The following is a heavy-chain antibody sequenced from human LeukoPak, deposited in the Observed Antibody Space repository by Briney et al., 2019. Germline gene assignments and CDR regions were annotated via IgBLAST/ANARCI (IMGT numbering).Heavy chain of an antibody. CDR3: ARYNISAYRDDY. J-gene: IGHJ4*02. Sequence: GESLEISCKGSGSSFTSYWISWVRQMPGKGLEWMGRIDPSDSYSNYSPSFQGHVAISTDKSISTAYLQWSSLKASDTAMYYCARYNISAYRDDYWGQGTLVTVSS. CDR1: GSSFTSYW. V-gene: IGHV5-10-1*01. CDR2: IDPSDSYS. D-gene: IGHD3-22*01.